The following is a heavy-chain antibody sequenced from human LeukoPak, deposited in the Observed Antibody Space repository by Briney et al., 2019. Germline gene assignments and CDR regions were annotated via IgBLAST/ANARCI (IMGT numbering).Heavy chain of an antibody. CDR3: ARMGSNYYRPDWFDP. D-gene: IGHD4-11*01. CDR1: GGSISSYY. CDR2: IYYSGST. J-gene: IGHJ5*02. Sequence: SETLSLTCTVSGGSISSYYWSWIRQPPGKGLEWIGYIYYSGSTNYNPSLKSRVTISVDTSKNQFSLKLSSVTAADTAVYYCARMGSNYYRPDWFDPWGQGTLVTVSS. V-gene: IGHV4-59*01.